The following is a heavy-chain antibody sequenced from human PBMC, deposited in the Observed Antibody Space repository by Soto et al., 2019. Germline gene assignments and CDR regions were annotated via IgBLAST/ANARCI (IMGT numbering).Heavy chain of an antibody. Sequence: QVQLQESGPGLVKPSQTLSLTCTVSGGSISSGGYYWSWIRQHPGKGLEWIGYIYYSGSTYYNPSLTRRLTISADTSKNQFSLKLRSVTAADTAVYYGARDRAGALYFDYWGQGTLVTVSS. CDR3: ARDRAGALYFDY. D-gene: IGHD6-13*01. V-gene: IGHV4-31*03. CDR2: IYYSGST. CDR1: GGSISSGGYY. J-gene: IGHJ4*02.